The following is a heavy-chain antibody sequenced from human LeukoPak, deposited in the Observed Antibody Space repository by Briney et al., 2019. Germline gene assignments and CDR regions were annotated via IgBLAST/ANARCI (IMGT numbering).Heavy chain of an antibody. CDR2: INHSGST. V-gene: IGHV4-34*01. Sequence: SETLSLTCAVCGGSFSGYYWSWIRQPPGKGLEWIGEINHSGSTNYNPSLKSRVTISVDTSKNQFPLKLSSVTAADTAVYYCARGAKLELRSRPRYGMDVWGQGTTVTVSS. J-gene: IGHJ6*02. D-gene: IGHD1-7*01. CDR3: ARGAKLELRSRPRYGMDV. CDR1: GGSFSGYY.